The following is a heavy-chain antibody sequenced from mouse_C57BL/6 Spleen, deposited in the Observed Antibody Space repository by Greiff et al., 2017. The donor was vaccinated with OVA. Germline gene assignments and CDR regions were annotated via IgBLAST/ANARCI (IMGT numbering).Heavy chain of an antibody. CDR1: GYTFTDYH. J-gene: IGHJ2*01. D-gene: IGHD2-1*01. V-gene: IGHV1-18*01. CDR2: INPNNGGT. Sequence: VQLQQSGPELVKPGASVKIPCKASGYTFTDYHMDWVKQSHGKSLEWIGDINPNNGGTSYNQKFKGKATLTVDKSSSTADMEVRSMMSEETSAYYCSRRGGNYKDYFDYWGQGTTLTVSS. CDR3: SRRGGNYKDYFDY.